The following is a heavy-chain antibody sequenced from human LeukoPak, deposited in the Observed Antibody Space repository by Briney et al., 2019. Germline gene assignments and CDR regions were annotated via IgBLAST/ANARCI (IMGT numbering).Heavy chain of an antibody. Sequence: GGSLRLSCAASGFTISSYWMSWVRQAPGKGLEWVANIKQDGSEKYYVDSVKGRFTISRDNAKNSLYLQMNSLRAEDTAVYYCARDEWGQDYWGQGTLVTVSS. D-gene: IGHD7-27*01. CDR1: GFTISSYW. V-gene: IGHV3-7*01. CDR3: ARDEWGQDY. CDR2: IKQDGSEK. J-gene: IGHJ4*02.